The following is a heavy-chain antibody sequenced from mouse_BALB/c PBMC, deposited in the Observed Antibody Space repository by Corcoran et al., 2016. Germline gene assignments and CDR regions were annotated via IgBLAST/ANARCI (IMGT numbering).Heavy chain of an antibody. J-gene: IGHJ2*01. V-gene: IGHV3-6*02. Sequence: DVQLQESGPGLEKPSQSLSLTCSVTGYSITSGYYWNWIRQFPGNKLEWMGYISYDGSNNYNPSLKNRISITRDTSKNQFFLKFISVTTEDTATYYCARWFDYWGQGTTLTVSS. CDR3: ARWFDY. CDR1: GYSITSGYY. CDR2: ISYDGSN.